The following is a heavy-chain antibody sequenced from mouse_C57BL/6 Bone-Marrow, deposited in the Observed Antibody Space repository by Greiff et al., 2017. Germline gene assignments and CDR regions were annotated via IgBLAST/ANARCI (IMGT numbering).Heavy chain of an antibody. D-gene: IGHD3-2*02. CDR2: INPSSGYT. J-gene: IGHJ4*01. V-gene: IGHV1-7*01. CDR3: ARGGAQAFYAMDY. CDR1: GYTFTSYW. Sequence: QVHVKQSGAELAKPGASVKLSCKASGYTFTSYWMHWVKQRPGQGLEWIGYINPSSGYTKYNQKFKDKATLTADKSSSTAYMQLSSLTYEDSAVYYCARGGAQAFYAMDYWGQGTSVTVSS.